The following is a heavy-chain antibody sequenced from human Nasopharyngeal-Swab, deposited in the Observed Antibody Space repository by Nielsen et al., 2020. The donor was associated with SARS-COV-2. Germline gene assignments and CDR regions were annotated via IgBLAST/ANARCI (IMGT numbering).Heavy chain of an antibody. CDR3: AKAGIAAAGHAFDI. D-gene: IGHD6-13*01. CDR1: AFTFSIHG. V-gene: IGHV3-30*18. Sequence: GGSLRLSCAASAFTFSIHGMHWVRPAPGKGLEWVAVISYDGSNKYYADSVKGRFTISRDNSKNTLYLQMNSLRAEDTAVYYCAKAGIAAAGHAFDIWGQGTMVTVSS. J-gene: IGHJ3*02. CDR2: ISYDGSNK.